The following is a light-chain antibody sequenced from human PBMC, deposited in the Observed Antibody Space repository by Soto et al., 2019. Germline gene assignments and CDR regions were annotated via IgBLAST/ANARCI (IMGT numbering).Light chain of an antibody. V-gene: IGLV2-11*01. CDR2: DVR. CDR3: CSFAGNYIYV. Sequence: QSALTQPRSVSGSPGQSVTISCTGTSSDVGGYNYVSWYLQHPGKAPKVMIYDVRKRPSGDPDRFSGPMSGNTASLTISGLQSEDDADYYCCSFAGNYIYVFGTGTKSPS. CDR1: SSDVGGYNY. J-gene: IGLJ1*01.